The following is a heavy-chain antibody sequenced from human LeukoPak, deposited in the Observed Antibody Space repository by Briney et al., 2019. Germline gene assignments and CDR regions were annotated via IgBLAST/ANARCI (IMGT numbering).Heavy chain of an antibody. CDR3: SRDGTLSDDSGFDI. CDR1: GFTFSDYI. J-gene: IGHJ3*02. V-gene: IGHV3-72*01. Sequence: TGGSLRLSCEASGFTFSDYILDWARQAPGKGLEWVGRIRRRSKNYTTEYAASVKDRFLISRDDSKNSLYLHMNGLKTEDTAVYYCSRDGTLSDDSGFDIWGQGTMVTVSS. CDR2: IRRRSKNYTT. D-gene: IGHD3-22*01.